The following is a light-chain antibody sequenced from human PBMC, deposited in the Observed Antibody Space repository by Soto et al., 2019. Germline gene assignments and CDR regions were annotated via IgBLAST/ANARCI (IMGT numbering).Light chain of an antibody. CDR3: QHYGTYSGT. CDR1: QTISTR. Sequence: DIDLSQSPYTLSVKFGHIVTIACRASQTISTRLAWYQQKPGKAPTLLIYKASTLKSGVPSRFSGSGSGTEFTLTISGLQPDDFATYYCQHYGTYSGTSAQAGKVDI. J-gene: IGKJ1*01. V-gene: IGKV1-5*03. CDR2: KAS.